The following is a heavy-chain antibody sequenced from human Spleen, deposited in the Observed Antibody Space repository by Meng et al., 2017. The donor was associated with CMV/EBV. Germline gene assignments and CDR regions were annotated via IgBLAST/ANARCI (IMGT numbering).Heavy chain of an antibody. CDR1: GASITSTSYF. D-gene: IGHD3-3*01. V-gene: IGHV4-39*06. J-gene: IGHJ6*02. CDR2: ISYGGRT. Sequence: SETLSLTCTVSGASITSTSYFWDWVRQPPGKGREWIGIISYGGRTYYNSSLKSGVTITVDTSKNQFTLKLRSVTAADTAVYYCAKIFPSDYYKYAMDVWGQGTTVTVSS. CDR3: AKIFPSDYYKYAMDV.